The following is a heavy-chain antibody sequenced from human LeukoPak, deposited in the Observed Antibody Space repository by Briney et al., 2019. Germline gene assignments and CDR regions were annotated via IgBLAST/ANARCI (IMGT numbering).Heavy chain of an antibody. Sequence: SETLSLTCTVSGGSISSYYWSWIRQPPGKGLEWIGYIYYSGSTNYNPSLKSRVTISVDTSKNQFSLRLSSVTAADTAVYYCARHSFVAVDYWGQGTLVTVSS. V-gene: IGHV4-59*08. CDR2: IYYSGST. D-gene: IGHD6-19*01. CDR1: GGSISSYY. CDR3: ARHSFVAVDY. J-gene: IGHJ4*02.